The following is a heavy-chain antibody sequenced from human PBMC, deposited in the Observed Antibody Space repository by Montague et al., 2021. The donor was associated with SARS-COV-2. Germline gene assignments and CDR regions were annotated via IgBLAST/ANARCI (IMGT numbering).Heavy chain of an antibody. V-gene: IGHV4-34*01. J-gene: IGHJ6*02. D-gene: IGHD1-1*01. CDR3: AKLKSFSYYSYGMDV. CDR2: INHIGSI. CDR1: GGSFTGYY. Sequence: SETLSLTCAVSGGSFTGYYWSWIRQAPGKGLEWIGEINHIGSINYNSSVYIRVTILVDRSTKHFSLNVTAVSAADTAAYYCAKLKSFSYYSYGMDVWGQGTTVTVSS.